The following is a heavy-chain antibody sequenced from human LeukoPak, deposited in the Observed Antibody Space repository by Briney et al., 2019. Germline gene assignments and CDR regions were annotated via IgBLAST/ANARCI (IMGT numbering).Heavy chain of an antibody. CDR1: GFTFSSYW. J-gene: IGHJ6*02. CDR3: ARDGGLGSPLGGHFYYGMDV. V-gene: IGHV3-7*01. D-gene: IGHD3-10*01. CDR2: IKQGGSEK. Sequence: GGSLRLSCAASGFTFSSYWMSWVRQAPGKGLEWVANIKQGGSEKYYVDSVKGRFTISRDNAKNSLYLQMNNLRVEDTAVYYCARDGGLGSPLGGHFYYGMDVWGQGTTVTVSS.